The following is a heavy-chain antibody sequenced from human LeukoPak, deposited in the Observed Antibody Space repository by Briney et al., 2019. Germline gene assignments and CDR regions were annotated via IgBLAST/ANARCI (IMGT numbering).Heavy chain of an antibody. Sequence: SETLSLTCAVYGGSFSGYYWTWIRQPPGKGLEWIGYVDHTGSTNFNPSLNGRVSISRDTTKNLFSLRLRSVTAADTAVYFCARGRVSSSTWYSTYYYYFYMDVWGKGTTVTVSS. V-gene: IGHV4-59*01. CDR1: GGSFSGYY. CDR2: VDHTGST. CDR3: ARGRVSSSTWYSTYYYYFYMDV. D-gene: IGHD1-1*01. J-gene: IGHJ6*03.